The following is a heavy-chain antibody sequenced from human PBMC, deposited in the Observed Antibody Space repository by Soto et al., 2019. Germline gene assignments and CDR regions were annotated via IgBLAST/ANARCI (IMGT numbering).Heavy chain of an antibody. Sequence: QVRLQESGPGLVKPSQTLSLTCTVSGGSIYTGDYYWSWIRQPPGKGLEWIGSIYYIGDTEYNPSLKSRLTMSVDTSKNQFSLRLTSVTAVDTAVYYCARDPPVETDYFTGMDVWGQGTTVTVSS. CDR2: IYYIGDT. CDR3: ARDPPVETDYFTGMDV. V-gene: IGHV4-30-4*01. J-gene: IGHJ6*02. CDR1: GGSIYTGDYY.